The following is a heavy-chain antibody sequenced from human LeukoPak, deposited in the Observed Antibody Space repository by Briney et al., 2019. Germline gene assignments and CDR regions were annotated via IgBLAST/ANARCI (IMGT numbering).Heavy chain of an antibody. Sequence: ASVKVSCKTSGFTFTNSAVQWVRQARGQRLEWIGWIVVGSSSTDYTQKFQERVTITRDMSTGTAYMELSSLRSEDTAVYYCAARPGGYASFDIWGQGTMLTVSS. CDR3: AARPGGYASFDI. CDR2: IVVGSSST. CDR1: GFTFTNSA. D-gene: IGHD3-16*01. V-gene: IGHV1-58*01. J-gene: IGHJ3*02.